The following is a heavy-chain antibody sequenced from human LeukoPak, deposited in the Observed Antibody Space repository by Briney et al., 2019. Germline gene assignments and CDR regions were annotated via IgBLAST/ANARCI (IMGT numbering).Heavy chain of an antibody. J-gene: IGHJ4*02. V-gene: IGHV3-7*01. CDR1: GFTFSSYW. Sequence: GGSLRLSCAASGFTFSSYWMSWVRQAPGKGLEWVANIKQDGSEKYYVDSVKGRFTISRDNAKNSLYLQMNSLRAEDTAVYYCAREGDTVVPAAMGYYWGQGTLVTVSS. CDR3: AREGDTVVPAAMGYY. D-gene: IGHD2-2*01. CDR2: IKQDGSEK.